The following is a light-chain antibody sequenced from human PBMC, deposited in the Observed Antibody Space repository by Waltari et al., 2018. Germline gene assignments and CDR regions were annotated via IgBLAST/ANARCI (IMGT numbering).Light chain of an antibody. CDR3: AAWDDSLNGFV. CDR1: APTLARHT. Sequence: QPVLTQPPSASGTPGQRVSISCSGGAPTLARHTANWYQQLPGAAPKFSIHKKNQRPSGVPDRFSGSKSGTSASLAISGLRSEDEADYYCAAWDDSLNGFVFGTGTKVTVL. CDR2: KKN. V-gene: IGLV1-44*01. J-gene: IGLJ1*01.